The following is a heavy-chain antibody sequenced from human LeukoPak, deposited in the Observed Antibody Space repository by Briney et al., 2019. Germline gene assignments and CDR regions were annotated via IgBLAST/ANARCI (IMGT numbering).Heavy chain of an antibody. Sequence: GALRLSCAASGFTFSSFWMTWVRQAPGKGLEWVALTKQDGSEKYYVDSVRGRFTISRDNAKNSLYLQMNSLRAEDTAVYYCATQENSNFDYWGRGTLVTVSS. CDR2: TKQDGSEK. D-gene: IGHD4-11*01. J-gene: IGHJ4*02. CDR1: GFTFSSFW. CDR3: ATQENSNFDY. V-gene: IGHV3-7*01.